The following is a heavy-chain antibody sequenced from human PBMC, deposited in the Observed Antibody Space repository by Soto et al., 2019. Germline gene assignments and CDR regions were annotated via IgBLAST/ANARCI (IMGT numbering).Heavy chain of an antibody. V-gene: IGHV4-38-2*02. D-gene: IGHD2-21*02. CDR1: GYSISSGYY. CDR2: IYHSGST. J-gene: IGHJ4*02. CDR3: ARDVGDSND. Sequence: SETLSLTCAVSGYSISSGYYWGWIRQPPGKGLEWIGSIYHSGSTYYNPSLKSRVTISVDTSKNQFSLKLSSVTAADTAAYYCARDVGDSNDWGQGTLVTVSS.